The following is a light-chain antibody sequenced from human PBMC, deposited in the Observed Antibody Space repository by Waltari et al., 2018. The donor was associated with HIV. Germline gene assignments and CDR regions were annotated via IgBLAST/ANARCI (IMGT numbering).Light chain of an antibody. J-gene: IGKJ5*01. V-gene: IGKV3-20*01. CDR3: QQYGSSLPDT. CDR1: QSLTSSN. Sequence: EIVLTQSPGTLSLSPGERATLSCRASQSLTSSNFAWYQQKPGQAPRLLIYSTSSRATGIPDRFSGSGSGTDFTLSISRLEPEDFAVYYCQQYGSSLPDTFGPGTRLEIK. CDR2: STS.